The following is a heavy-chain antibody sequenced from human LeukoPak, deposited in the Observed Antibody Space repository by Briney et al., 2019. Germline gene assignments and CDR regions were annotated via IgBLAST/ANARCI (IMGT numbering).Heavy chain of an antibody. Sequence: ASVKVSCKASGYTFTSYGISWVRQAPGQGLEWMGWISAYNGNTNYAQKLQGRVTMTTDTSTSTAYMELRSLRSDDTAVYYCARAPEWNGYSYGYFDYWGQGTLVTVSS. CDR2: ISAYNGNT. CDR3: ARAPEWNGYSYGYFDY. J-gene: IGHJ4*02. V-gene: IGHV1-18*01. D-gene: IGHD5-18*01. CDR1: GYTFTSYG.